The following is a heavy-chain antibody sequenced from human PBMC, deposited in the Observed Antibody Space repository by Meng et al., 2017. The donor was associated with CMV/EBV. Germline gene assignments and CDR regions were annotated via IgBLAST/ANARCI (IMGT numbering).Heavy chain of an antibody. Sequence: GESLMISCASSGFTFSSYAMHWVRQAPGQGLEWVSVISYDGSNKYYADSVKGRFTISRHNSKNTLYLQMNSLRAEDTAVYYCARDPNLDTIFGVVINLYYYGMDVWGQGTTVTVSS. V-gene: IGHV3-30*04. D-gene: IGHD3-3*01. CDR3: ARDPNLDTIFGVVINLYYYGMDV. J-gene: IGHJ6*02. CDR1: GFTFSSYA. CDR2: ISYDGSNK.